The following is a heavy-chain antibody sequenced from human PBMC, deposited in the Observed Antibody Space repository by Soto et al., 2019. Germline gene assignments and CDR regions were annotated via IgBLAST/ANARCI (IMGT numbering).Heavy chain of an antibody. D-gene: IGHD3-22*01. CDR1: GFTFSSYA. Sequence: HPGGSLRLSCAASGFTFSSYAMHWVRQAPGKGLEWVAVISYDGSNKYYADSVKGRFTISRDNSKNTLYLQMNSLRAEDTAVYYCARDFRGYYDSSGYYLDAFDIWGQGTMVTVSS. J-gene: IGHJ3*02. V-gene: IGHV3-30-3*01. CDR2: ISYDGSNK. CDR3: ARDFRGYYDSSGYYLDAFDI.